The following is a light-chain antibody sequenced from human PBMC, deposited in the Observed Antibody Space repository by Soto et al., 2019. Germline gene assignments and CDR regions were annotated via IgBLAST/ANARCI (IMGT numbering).Light chain of an antibody. J-gene: IGKJ5*01. Sequence: EIVLTQSPGTLSLSPGERATLSCRATQRVSGSYLAWYQHKPGQAPRLLIYGASNSATGIPDKFSGSASVTNFTLTISRLEPEDFAVYFCQQYYTSTFYFGQGTRLDIK. CDR1: QRVSGSY. V-gene: IGKV3-20*01. CDR2: GAS. CDR3: QQYYTSTFY.